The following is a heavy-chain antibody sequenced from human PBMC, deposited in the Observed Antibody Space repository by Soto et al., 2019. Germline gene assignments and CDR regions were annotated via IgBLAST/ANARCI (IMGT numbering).Heavy chain of an antibody. J-gene: IGHJ5*02. CDR1: GGTFSSYA. D-gene: IGHD3-3*01. Sequence: GGSVKVSCKASGGTFSSYAIRWERQAPGPGLAWMGVIIPIFGTANYAQKFQGRVTITANESTSTVYMELSSLISEDTAVYYCVSIVLRDFWSGLWHGWFDPWGQGTLVTVSS. CDR2: IIPIFGTA. CDR3: VSIVLRDFWSGLWHGWFDP. V-gene: IGHV1-69*13.